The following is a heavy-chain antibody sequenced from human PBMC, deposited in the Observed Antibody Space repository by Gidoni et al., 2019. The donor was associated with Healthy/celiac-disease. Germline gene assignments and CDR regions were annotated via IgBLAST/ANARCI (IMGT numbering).Heavy chain of an antibody. J-gene: IGHJ6*02. CDR1: GPTSSSHA. CDR2: MRVSGGST. Sequence: VQLFESGGGLVQPGGFLRLSCAVSGPTSSSHAMCWVRQAPGKGLELVSAMRVSGGSTDCAGAVKGLFTIARDNSKNTLCLQMNSLRAEDTAVYYCAKDVDGDYDYYYGIDVWGQGTTVTVSS. D-gene: IGHD4-17*01. CDR3: AKDVDGDYDYYYGIDV. V-gene: IGHV3-23*01.